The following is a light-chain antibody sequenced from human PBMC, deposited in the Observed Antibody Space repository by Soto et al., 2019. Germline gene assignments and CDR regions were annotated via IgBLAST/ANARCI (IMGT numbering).Light chain of an antibody. V-gene: IGKV3D-15*01. CDR3: QQYNKWPLIT. J-gene: IGKJ5*01. Sequence: EILMTQSPATLSGSPGERATLSFGASQSVRSSLAWYRQKPGQAPRLLIYGASTRATGTPARFSGSGSGTDFTLTISSLQSEDFALYYCQQYNKWPLITFGQGTRLEIK. CDR1: QSVRSS. CDR2: GAS.